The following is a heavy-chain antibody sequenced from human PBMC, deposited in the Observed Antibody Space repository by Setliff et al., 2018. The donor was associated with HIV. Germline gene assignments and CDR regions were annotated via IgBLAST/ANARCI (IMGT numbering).Heavy chain of an antibody. D-gene: IGHD6-13*01. CDR2: IFYSGST. J-gene: IGHJ3*02. CDR1: GGSISSGSYY. CDR3: ARGLVRDDAFDI. Sequence: PSETLSLTCTVSGGSISSGSYYWGWIRQPPGKGLEWIGSIFYSGSTNYNPSLKSRVTISVDTSKNQFSLKLSSVTAADTAVYYCARGLVRDDAFDIWGQGTMVTVSS. V-gene: IGHV4-39*07.